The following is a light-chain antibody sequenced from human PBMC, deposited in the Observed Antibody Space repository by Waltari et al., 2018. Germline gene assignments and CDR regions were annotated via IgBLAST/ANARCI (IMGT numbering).Light chain of an antibody. CDR1: QSIITW. V-gene: IGKV1-5*03. CDR3: QQYNKYPLT. Sequence: DIQITQSPSTLSASVDDRVTISCRASQSIITWLAWYQQKPGKAPKLLVYKASSLESGVPSRFSGSGSGTEFTLTISRLQADDFATYYCQQYNKYPLTFGGGTKVEI. CDR2: KAS. J-gene: IGKJ4*01.